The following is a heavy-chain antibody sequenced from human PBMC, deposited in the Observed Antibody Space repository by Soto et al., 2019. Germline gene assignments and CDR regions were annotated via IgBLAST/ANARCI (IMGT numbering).Heavy chain of an antibody. CDR3: ARDYYGSGSYHYYYYYGMDV. CDR1: GGSFSGYY. CDR2: INHSGST. Sequence: PSETLSLTCAVYGGSFSGYYWSWIRQPPGKGLEWIGEINHSGSTNYNPSLKSRVTISVDTSKNQFSLKLSSVAAADTAVYYCARDYYGSGSYHYYYYYGMDVWGQGTTVTVSS. D-gene: IGHD3-10*01. J-gene: IGHJ6*02. V-gene: IGHV4-34*01.